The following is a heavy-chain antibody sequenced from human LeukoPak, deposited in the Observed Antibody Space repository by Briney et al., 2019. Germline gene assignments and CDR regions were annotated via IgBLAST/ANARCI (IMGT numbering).Heavy chain of an antibody. Sequence: TGGSLRLSCAASGFTFSNYGMNWVRQAPGKGLEWVAIISFDGSNKYYADSVKGRFTTSRDNSKNTLYLQMNSLRAEDTAIYYCAKANNGYFDCWGQGTLVTVSS. J-gene: IGHJ4*02. V-gene: IGHV3-30*18. CDR3: AKANNGYFDC. D-gene: IGHD2-8*01. CDR1: GFTFSNYG. CDR2: ISFDGSNK.